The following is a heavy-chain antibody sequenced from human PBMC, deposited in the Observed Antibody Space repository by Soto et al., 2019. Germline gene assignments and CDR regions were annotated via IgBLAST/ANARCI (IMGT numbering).Heavy chain of an antibody. V-gene: IGHV3-30*03. CDR1: GFTFSASV. D-gene: IGHD3-3*01. CDR2: LSYGAKNK. Sequence: QALLVESGGGVVQPGGSLRLSCAASGFTFSASVMHWVRQAPGKGLEWMAILSYGAKNKYYADSVKGRFTISRDISESTLYLQMDSLRTEDTAVYYCVREEFEDGRGHFTNWGQGTLVSVSS. J-gene: IGHJ4*02. CDR3: VREEFEDGRGHFTN.